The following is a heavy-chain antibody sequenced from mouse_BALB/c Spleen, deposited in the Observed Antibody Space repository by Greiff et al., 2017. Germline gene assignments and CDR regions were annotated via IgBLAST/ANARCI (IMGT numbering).Heavy chain of an antibody. J-gene: IGHJ4*01. CDR3: AREGDYDGGYAMDD. CDR1: GFTFSSYA. D-gene: IGHD2-4*01. CDR2: ISSGGST. V-gene: IGHV5-6-5*01. Sequence: EVQRVESGGGLVKPGGSLKLSCAASGFTFSSYAMSWVRQTPAKRLAWVASISSGGSTYYPDSVKGRFTISRDNARNILYLQMSSLRSEDTAMYYGAREGDYDGGYAMDDWGQGTSVTVSS.